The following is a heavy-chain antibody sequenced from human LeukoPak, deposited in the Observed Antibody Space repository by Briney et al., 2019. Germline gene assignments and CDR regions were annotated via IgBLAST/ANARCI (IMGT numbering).Heavy chain of an antibody. CDR1: GLTFSSYA. Sequence: GGSLRLSCAASGLTFSSYAMSWVRQAPGKGLEWVSTVSGSGGSTHYADSVKGRFTISRDNSKNTLYLQMNSLRAEDTAVYYCARTESWGSQDYWGQGTLVTVSS. CDR2: VSGSGGST. D-gene: IGHD3-16*01. V-gene: IGHV3-23*01. CDR3: ARTESWGSQDY. J-gene: IGHJ4*02.